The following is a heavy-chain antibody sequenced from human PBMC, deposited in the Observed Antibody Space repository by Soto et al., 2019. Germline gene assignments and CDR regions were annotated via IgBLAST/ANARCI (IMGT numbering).Heavy chain of an antibody. CDR1: GASMTDHY. J-gene: IGHJ4*02. CDR3: ATTGHTFGGVV. D-gene: IGHD3-16*01. CDR2: IFYTGNA. Sequence: SETLSLTCTVSGASMTDHYCSWIRQPPGKGLEYIGYIFYTGNANYNSSFKSRVTMSIDMSRNQISLNLNSVTAADPAVYYCATTGHTFGGVVWGQRILVTVSS. V-gene: IGHV4-59*11.